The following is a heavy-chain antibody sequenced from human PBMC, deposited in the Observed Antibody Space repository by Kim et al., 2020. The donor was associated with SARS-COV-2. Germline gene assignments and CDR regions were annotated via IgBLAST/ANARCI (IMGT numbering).Heavy chain of an antibody. V-gene: IGHV1-69*13. CDR3: PRGFRSSGSADPYFY. D-gene: IGHD1-26*01. CDR2: IIPIFGKA. CDR1: GGTFSSYA. J-gene: IGHJ4*02. Sequence: SVKVSCKASGGTFSSYAISWVRQAPGQGLEWMGGIIPIFGKANYAQKFQGRVTITADESMSTAYMELSSLRSEDTAVYYCPRGFRSSGSADPYFYWGQGPLVTVSS.